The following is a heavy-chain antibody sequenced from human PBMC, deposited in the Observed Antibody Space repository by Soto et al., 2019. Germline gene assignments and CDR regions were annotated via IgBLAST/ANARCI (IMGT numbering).Heavy chain of an antibody. CDR1: GASVGSRGHH. J-gene: IGHJ4*02. D-gene: IGHD3-9*01. CDR3: VTEYYQTDNYHKID. V-gene: IGHV4-61*08. Sequence: QVRLQESGPGLLRPSETLSLTCAVSGASVGSRGHHWSWIRKTPGKGLEWIGYVHYSGDTKYNPSLQSRVTISMDRSRNLFSLWLSTVTAADTALYYCVTEYYQTDNYHKIDWAQGTLVTVSS. CDR2: VHYSGDT.